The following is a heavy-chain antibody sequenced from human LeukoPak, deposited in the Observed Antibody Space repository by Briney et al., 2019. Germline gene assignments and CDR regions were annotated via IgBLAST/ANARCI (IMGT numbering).Heavy chain of an antibody. CDR3: ARISYYYYGMDV. J-gene: IGHJ6*02. CDR1: GGSFSGYY. Sequence: SETLSLTCAVYGGSFSGYYWSWIRQPPGNGLEWIGEINHSGSTNYNPSLKSRVTISVDTSKNQFSLKLSSVTAADTAVYYCARISYYYYGMDVWGQGTTVTVSS. CDR2: INHSGST. V-gene: IGHV4-34*01.